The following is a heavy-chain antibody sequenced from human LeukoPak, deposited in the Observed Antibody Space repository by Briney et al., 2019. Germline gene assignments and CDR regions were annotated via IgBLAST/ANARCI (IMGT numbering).Heavy chain of an antibody. J-gene: IGHJ4*02. CDR2: IRSRANNYAT. V-gene: IGHV3-73*01. Sequence: PGGSLRLSCAASGFTVGGSAMHWVRQASGKGLEWVGRIRSRANNYATAYAASVKGRFTISRDDSKNTAYLQVDSLKTDDTAVYYCLYGGTFFDYWGQGTLVTVSS. CDR3: LYGGTFFDY. CDR1: GFTVGGSA. D-gene: IGHD4-23*01.